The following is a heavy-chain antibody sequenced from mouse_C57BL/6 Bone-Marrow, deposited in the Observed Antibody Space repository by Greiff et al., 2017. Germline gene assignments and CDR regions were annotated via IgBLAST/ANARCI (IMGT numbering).Heavy chain of an antibody. CDR1: GYTFTSYW. CDR3: ASRDYFDY. Sequence: VQLQQSGAELVRPGTSVKLSCKASGYTFTSYWMHWVKQRPGQGLEWIGVIDPSDSYTNYNQKFKGKATLTVDTSSSTAYMQLSSLTSEDSAVYYSASRDYFDYWGQGTTLTVSS. CDR2: IDPSDSYT. D-gene: IGHD3-1*01. J-gene: IGHJ2*01. V-gene: IGHV1-59*01.